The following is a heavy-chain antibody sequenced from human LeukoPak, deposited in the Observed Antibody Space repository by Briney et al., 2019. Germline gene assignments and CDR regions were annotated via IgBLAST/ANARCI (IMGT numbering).Heavy chain of an antibody. CDR2: IYHSGSI. D-gene: IGHD2-8*01. V-gene: IGHV4-4*02. CDR1: GGSISSRNW. CDR3: ARDNGAIRAYYYHGMDG. Sequence: SETLSLTCAVSGGSISSRNWWSWVSQPPGKGLEWIGEIYHSGSINYNPSLKIRVTISVDKSKNQLSLRLTSVTAADTAVYYCARDNGAIRAYYYHGMDGWGQGTTVTVSS. J-gene: IGHJ6*02.